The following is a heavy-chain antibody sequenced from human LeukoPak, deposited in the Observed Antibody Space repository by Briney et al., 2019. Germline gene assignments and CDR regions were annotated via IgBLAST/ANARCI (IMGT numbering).Heavy chain of an antibody. D-gene: IGHD1-14*01. CDR3: ARGRYESTRLGAYYYYYMDV. CDR2: IYTSGST. V-gene: IGHV4-4*07. Sequence: SETLSLTCTVSGGSISSYYWSWIRQPAGKGLEWIGRIYTSGSTIYNPSLKSRVTMSVDTSKNQFSPKLSSVTAADTAVYYCARGRYESTRLGAYYYYYMDVWGKGTTVTVSS. CDR1: GGSISSYY. J-gene: IGHJ6*03.